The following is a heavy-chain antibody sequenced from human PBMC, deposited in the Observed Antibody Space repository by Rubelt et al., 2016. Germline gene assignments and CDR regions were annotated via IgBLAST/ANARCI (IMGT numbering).Heavy chain of an antibody. J-gene: IGHJ5*02. CDR1: GFTFDDYT. CDR2: ISSNSYHI. CDR3: ARALPGYSYVTA. Sequence: EVQLVESGGVVVQPGGSLRLSCAASGFTFDDYTMHWVRQAPGKGLEWRSSISSNSYHIFYTDSVRDRFTISRDHSKNTLYLQMNSLIAEDTAVYYCARALPGYSYVTAWGKGTLVTVSS. V-gene: IGHV3-21*01. D-gene: IGHD5-18*01.